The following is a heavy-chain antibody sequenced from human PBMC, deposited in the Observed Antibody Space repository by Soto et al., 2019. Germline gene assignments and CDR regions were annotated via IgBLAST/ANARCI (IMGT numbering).Heavy chain of an antibody. Sequence: SLKISCKGSGYSFTSYWIGWVRQMPGKGLEWMGIIYPGDSDTRYSPSFQGQVTISADKSISTAYLQWSSLKASDTAMYYCARIGTYYYDSSGYPDAFDIWGQGTMVTVSS. CDR2: IYPGDSDT. J-gene: IGHJ3*02. CDR1: GYSFTSYW. D-gene: IGHD3-22*01. CDR3: ARIGTYYYDSSGYPDAFDI. V-gene: IGHV5-51*01.